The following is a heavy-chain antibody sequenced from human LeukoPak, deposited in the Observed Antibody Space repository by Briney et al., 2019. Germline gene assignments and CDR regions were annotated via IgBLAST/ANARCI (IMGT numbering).Heavy chain of an antibody. D-gene: IGHD7-27*01. V-gene: IGHV4-30-4*08. CDR1: GGSISSGDFY. CDR2: IFYSGST. Sequence: PSETLSLTCTVSGGSISSGDFYWSWIRQPPGKGREWIGYIFYSGSTYYNPSLKSRVTISVDTSKNQFSLKLSSVTAADTAVYYCARRNRGLVDYWGQGTLVTVSS. CDR3: ARRNRGLVDY. J-gene: IGHJ4*02.